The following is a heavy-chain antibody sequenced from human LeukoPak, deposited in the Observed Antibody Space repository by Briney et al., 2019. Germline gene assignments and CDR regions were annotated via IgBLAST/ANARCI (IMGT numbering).Heavy chain of an antibody. CDR3: AKANVVAAMADWFDP. V-gene: IGHV3-21*04. J-gene: IGHJ5*02. CDR2: ISSSSSYI. D-gene: IGHD2-15*01. Sequence: GGSLRLSCAASGFTFSSYSMNWVRQAPGKGLEWVSSISSSSSYIYYADSVKGRFTISRGNSKNTLYLQMNSLRAEDTAVYYCAKANVVAAMADWFDPWGQGTLVTVSS. CDR1: GFTFSSYS.